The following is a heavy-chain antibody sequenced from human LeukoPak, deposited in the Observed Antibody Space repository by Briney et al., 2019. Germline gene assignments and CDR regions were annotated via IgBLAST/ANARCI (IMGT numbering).Heavy chain of an antibody. J-gene: IGHJ6*02. CDR1: GCTFAGYY. V-gene: IGHV1-2*02. Sequence: ASVKVSCKASGCTFAGYYMHWVRQAPGQGLEWMGWINPNSGGTNYAQKFQGRVTMTRDTSISTAYMELSRLRSDDTAVYYCAREWLRHYYYYGMDVWGQGTTVTVSS. CDR2: INPNSGGT. D-gene: IGHD5-12*01. CDR3: AREWLRHYYYYGMDV.